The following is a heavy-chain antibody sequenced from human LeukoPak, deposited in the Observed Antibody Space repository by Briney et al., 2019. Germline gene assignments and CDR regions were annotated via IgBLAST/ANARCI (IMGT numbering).Heavy chain of an antibody. J-gene: IGHJ5*02. D-gene: IGHD3-10*01. CDR1: GGSISSYY. CDR2: IYYSGST. V-gene: IGHV4-59*01. CDR3: AREGLLWFGEPGREVGKTSVNWFDP. Sequence: PSETLSLTCTVSGGSISSYYWSWIRQPPGKGLEWIGYIYYSGSTNYNPSLKSRVTISVDTSKNQFSLKLSSVTAADTAVYYCAREGLLWFGEPGREVGKTSVNWFDPWGQGTLVTVSS.